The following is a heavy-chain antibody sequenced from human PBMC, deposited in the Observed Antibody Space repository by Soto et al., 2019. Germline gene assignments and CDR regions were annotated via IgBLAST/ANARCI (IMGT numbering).Heavy chain of an antibody. J-gene: IGHJ4*02. Sequence: ASVKVSCKASGYTFTGYYMHWVRQAPGQGLEWMGWINPNSGGTNYAQKFQGRVTMTRDTSISTAYMELSRLRSDDTAVYYCGGGRWEVRGGLLVYWGQGTLVTVSS. CDR1: GYTFTGYY. CDR2: INPNSGGT. CDR3: GGGRWEVRGGLLVY. V-gene: IGHV1-2*02. D-gene: IGHD1-26*01.